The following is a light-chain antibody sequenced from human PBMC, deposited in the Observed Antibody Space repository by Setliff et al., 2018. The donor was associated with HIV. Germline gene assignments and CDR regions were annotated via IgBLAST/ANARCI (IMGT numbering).Light chain of an antibody. J-gene: IGLJ1*01. CDR1: SSNVGDNA. Sequence: QSALTQPPSASGAPGQRVTISCSGSSSNVGDNAVSWYQQLPGTAPKLLIYRTSLRPSGVPARFSGSKSGTSAALAISRLQSEDEADYYCASWDDSLNGYVFGTGTKVT. CDR2: RTS. CDR3: ASWDDSLNGYV. V-gene: IGLV1-44*01.